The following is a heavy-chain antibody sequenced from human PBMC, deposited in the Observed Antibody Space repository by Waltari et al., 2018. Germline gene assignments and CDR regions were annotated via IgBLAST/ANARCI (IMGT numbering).Heavy chain of an antibody. V-gene: IGHV3-7*04. CDR1: GFTFSSYW. CDR2: IKQDGSEK. D-gene: IGHD5-18*01. CDR3: ARDGYSYGSYFDY. J-gene: IGHJ4*02. Sequence: EVQLVESGGGLVQPGGSLRLSCAASGFTFSSYWMSWVRQAPGKGLEWVANIKQDGSEKYYVDSVKGRFTISRDNAKNSLYLQMNSLGAEDTAVYYCARDGYSYGSYFDYWGQGTLVTVSS.